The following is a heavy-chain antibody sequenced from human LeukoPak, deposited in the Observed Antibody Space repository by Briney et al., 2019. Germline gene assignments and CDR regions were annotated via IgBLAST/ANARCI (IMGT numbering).Heavy chain of an antibody. V-gene: IGHV1-69*13. CDR1: GGTFSSYA. Sequence: SVKVSCKASGGTFSSYAISWVRQAPGQGLEWMGGIIPIFGTANYAQKFQGRVTITADESTSTAYMELRSLRSDDTAVYYCARGLYGDHLDYWGQGTLVTVSS. J-gene: IGHJ4*02. CDR2: IIPIFGTA. CDR3: ARGLYGDHLDY. D-gene: IGHD4-17*01.